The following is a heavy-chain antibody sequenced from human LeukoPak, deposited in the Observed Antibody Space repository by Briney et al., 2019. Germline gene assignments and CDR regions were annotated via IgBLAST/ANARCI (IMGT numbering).Heavy chain of an antibody. CDR1: GGSISSSSYY. V-gene: IGHV4-39*01. CDR3: ARRPGLRFGGPDY. J-gene: IGHJ4*02. Sequence: PSETLSLTCTVSGGSISSSSYYWGWIRQPPGKGLEWIGSIYYSGSTYYNPSLKSRVTISVDTSKNQFSLKLSSVTAADTAVYYCARRPGLRFGGPDYWGQGTLVTVSS. D-gene: IGHD5/OR15-5a*01. CDR2: IYYSGST.